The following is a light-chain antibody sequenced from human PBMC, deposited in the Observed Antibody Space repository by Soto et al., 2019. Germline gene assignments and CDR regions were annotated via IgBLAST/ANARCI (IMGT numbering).Light chain of an antibody. V-gene: IGLV2-14*01. CDR2: DVS. Sequence: QSALTQPASVSGSPGQSITISCTGTSSDVGGYNYVSWYQQHPGKAPKLIIYDVSNRPSGVSNRFSGSKSGNTASLTISGLQAEDEVDYYCSSYTSTSTLVFGGGTQLTVL. J-gene: IGLJ2*01. CDR3: SSYTSTSTLV. CDR1: SSDVGGYNY.